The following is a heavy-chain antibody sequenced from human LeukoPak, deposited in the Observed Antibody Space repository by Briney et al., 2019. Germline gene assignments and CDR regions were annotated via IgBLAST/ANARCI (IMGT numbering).Heavy chain of an antibody. CDR2: IYYSGST. V-gene: IGHV4-59*01. CDR1: GGSISSYY. J-gene: IGHJ3*02. Sequence: SETLSLTCTVSGGSISSYYWSWIRQPPGKGLEYIGYIYYSGSTNYNPSLKSRVTISVDTSKNQFSLKLSSVTAADTAVYYCASEFVGATAGAFDIWGQGTMVTVSS. D-gene: IGHD1-26*01. CDR3: ASEFVGATAGAFDI.